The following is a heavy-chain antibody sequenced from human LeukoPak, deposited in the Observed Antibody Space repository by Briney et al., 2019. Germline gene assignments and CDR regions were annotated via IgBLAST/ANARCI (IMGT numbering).Heavy chain of an antibody. D-gene: IGHD2-2*02. CDR3: ARDRPLGYCSSTSCYMAY. Sequence: PGGSLRLSCAASGFTFSSYAMHWVRQAPGKGLEWVAVISYDGSNKYYADSVKGRFTVSRDNSKNTLYLQMNSLRAEDTAVYYCARDRPLGYCSSTSCYMAYWGQGTLVTVSS. V-gene: IGHV3-30*01. J-gene: IGHJ4*02. CDR1: GFTFSSYA. CDR2: ISYDGSNK.